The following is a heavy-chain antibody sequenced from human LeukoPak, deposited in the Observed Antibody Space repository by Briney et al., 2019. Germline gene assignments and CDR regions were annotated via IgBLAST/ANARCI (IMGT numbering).Heavy chain of an antibody. CDR1: GFTFSHFG. CDR2: ISYDAKNK. D-gene: IGHD2-8*01. V-gene: IGHV3-30*18. J-gene: IGHJ1*01. Sequence: GGSLRLSCAASGFTFSHFGMNWVRQAPGKGLEWVAVISYDAKNKYHADSVKGRFTISRDNSKNTLYLQLNSLSGEDTAVYYCAKDASGVSGEYFQHWGQGTLVTVSS. CDR3: AKDASGVSGEYFQH.